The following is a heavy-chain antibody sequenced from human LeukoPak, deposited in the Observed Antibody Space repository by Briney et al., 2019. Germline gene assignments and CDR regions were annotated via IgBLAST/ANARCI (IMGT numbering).Heavy chain of an antibody. J-gene: IGHJ3*02. Sequence: SGGSLRLSCAASGFTFSSYGMHWVRQGPGKGLVWVSRINTDGSSTSNADSVKGRFTISRDNAKNTLYLQMNSLRAGDTAVYYCARDYLCAFDIWGQGTMVTVSS. V-gene: IGHV3-74*01. CDR1: GFTFSSYG. D-gene: IGHD5-12*01. CDR3: ARDYLCAFDI. CDR2: INTDGSST.